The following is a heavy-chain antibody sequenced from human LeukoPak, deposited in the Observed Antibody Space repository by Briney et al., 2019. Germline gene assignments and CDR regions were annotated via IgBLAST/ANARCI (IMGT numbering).Heavy chain of an antibody. J-gene: IGHJ5*02. Sequence: SVKVSCKASGGTFSSYAISWVRQAPGQGLEWMGGIIPIFGTANYAQKFQGRVTITADKSTSTAYMELSSLRSEDTAVYYCALVVVTAIPRRVPFDPWGQGTLVTVSS. CDR2: IIPIFGTA. CDR3: ALVVVTAIPRRVPFDP. D-gene: IGHD2-21*02. V-gene: IGHV1-69*06. CDR1: GGTFSSYA.